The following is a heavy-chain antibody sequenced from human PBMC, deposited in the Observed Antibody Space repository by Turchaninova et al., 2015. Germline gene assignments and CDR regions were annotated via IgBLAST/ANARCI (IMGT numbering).Heavy chain of an antibody. CDR1: GGSISTSY. CDR3: ARDRVKSLERYFDWLRGDAFDI. Sequence: LYLTLSVFGGSISTSYRHWVRQHQGKGLGWIGYIYDNGSTKYNPSLNSRVTISVDTSKNQFSLNLSSVSAADTGVYYCARDRVKSLERYFDWLRGDAFDIWGQGTVVTVSA. J-gene: IGHJ3*02. V-gene: IGHV4-59*01. D-gene: IGHD3-9*01. CDR2: IYDNGST.